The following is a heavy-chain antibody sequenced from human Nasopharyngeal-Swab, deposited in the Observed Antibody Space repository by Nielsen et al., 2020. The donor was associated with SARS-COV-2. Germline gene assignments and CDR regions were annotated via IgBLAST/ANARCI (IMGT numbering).Heavy chain of an antibody. Sequence: GGSLRLSCAASGFTFDDYAMHWVRQAPGKGLEWVSGISWNSGSIGYADSVKGRFTISRDNAKNSLYLQMNSLRAEDTALYYCAEALMGWELGTAFDIWGQGTMVTVSS. CDR2: ISWNSGSI. CDR3: AEALMGWELGTAFDI. CDR1: GFTFDDYA. V-gene: IGHV3-9*01. J-gene: IGHJ3*02. D-gene: IGHD1-26*01.